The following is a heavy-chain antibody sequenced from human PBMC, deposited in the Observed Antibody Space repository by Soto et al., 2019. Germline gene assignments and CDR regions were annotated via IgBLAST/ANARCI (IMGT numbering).Heavy chain of an antibody. V-gene: IGHV1-46*03. CDR3: ARARQQLVNPRGWFDP. Sequence: ASVKVSCKASGYTFTSYYMHWVRQAPGQGLEWMGVINPSGGSTSYAQKFQGRVTMTRDTSTNTVYMELSSLRSEDTAVYYCARARQQLVNPRGWFDPWGQGTLVTVSS. J-gene: IGHJ5*02. D-gene: IGHD6-13*01. CDR2: INPSGGST. CDR1: GYTFTSYY.